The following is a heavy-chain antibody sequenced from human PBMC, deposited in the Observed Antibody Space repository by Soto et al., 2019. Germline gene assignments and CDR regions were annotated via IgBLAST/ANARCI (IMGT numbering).Heavy chain of an antibody. D-gene: IGHD6-13*01. Sequence: VGSLRLSCEASGFVFTNFWMHWVRHVPGKGPVWVARIDTSGHSTNYAESVRGRFTISRDNAKNTVSLQMNSLRVEDTGVYNCAKDSWYFDLWSQGSQVTVSS. J-gene: IGHJ4*02. V-gene: IGHV3-74*01. CDR1: GFVFTNFW. CDR2: IDTSGHST. CDR3: AKDSWYFDL.